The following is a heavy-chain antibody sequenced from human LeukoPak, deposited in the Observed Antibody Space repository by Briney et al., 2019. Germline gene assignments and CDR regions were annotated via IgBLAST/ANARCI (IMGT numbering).Heavy chain of an antibody. CDR3: AALHYFGHGATRT. V-gene: IGHV4-4*07. CDR2: IYSSGRV. CDR1: GASIKSHH. J-gene: IGHJ5*02. D-gene: IGHD2/OR15-2a*01. Sequence: SETLSLTCSVSGASIKSHHWSWIRQSAGKGLEWIGRIYSSGRVDHNPSLENRVSMSVDTSRNELLLELDSVTAADTGVYYCAALHYFGHGATRTWGQGTLVTVSS.